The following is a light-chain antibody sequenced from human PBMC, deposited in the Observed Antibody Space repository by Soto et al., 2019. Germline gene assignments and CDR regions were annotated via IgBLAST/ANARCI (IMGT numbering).Light chain of an antibody. J-gene: IGLJ3*02. CDR2: TNN. CDR3: AAWDDSLTAPV. CDR1: SSNIGGNY. Sequence: QLVLTQPPSASGTPGQSVTISCSGSSSNIGGNYVYWYQQLPGTAPKLLIFTNNQRPSGVPERFSASKSATSASLAISGLRSEDEADYYCAAWDDSLTAPVFGGGTKLTVL. V-gene: IGLV1-47*01.